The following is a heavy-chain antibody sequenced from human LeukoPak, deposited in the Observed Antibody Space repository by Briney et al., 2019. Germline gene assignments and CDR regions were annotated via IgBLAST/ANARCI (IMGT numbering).Heavy chain of an antibody. CDR1: GFTFSSYA. J-gene: IGHJ4*02. Sequence: GGSLRLSCAASGFTFSSYATSWVRQAPGKGLEWVANIKQDGSDKYYGDSVKGRFTVSRDNGKNSLYLQINNLRAEDTAVYYCARGRGCDYWGQGSVVTVSS. D-gene: IGHD3-10*01. CDR3: ARGRGCDY. V-gene: IGHV3-7*01. CDR2: IKQDGSDK.